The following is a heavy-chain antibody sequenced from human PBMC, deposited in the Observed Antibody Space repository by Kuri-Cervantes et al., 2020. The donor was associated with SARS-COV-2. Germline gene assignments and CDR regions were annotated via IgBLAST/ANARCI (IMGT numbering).Heavy chain of an antibody. CDR3: ARASEEHMIVVVITTGGWFDP. J-gene: IGHJ5*02. CDR1: GGSFSGYY. D-gene: IGHD3-22*01. CDR2: INHSGST. Sequence: SETLSLTCAVYGGSFSGYYWSLIRQPPGKGLEWIGEINHSGSTNYNPSLKSRVTISVDTSKNQFSLKLSSVTAADTAVYYCARASEEHMIVVVITTGGWFDPWGQGTLVTVSS. V-gene: IGHV4-34*01.